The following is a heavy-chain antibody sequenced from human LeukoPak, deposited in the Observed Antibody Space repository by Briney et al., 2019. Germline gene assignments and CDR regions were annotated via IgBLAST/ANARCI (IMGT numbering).Heavy chain of an antibody. D-gene: IGHD3-22*01. CDR2: INPSGGST. V-gene: IGHV1-46*01. J-gene: IGHJ4*02. CDR3: ATDSSGYYLLDC. Sequence: ASVKVSCKASGYTFTSFYMHWVRQAPGQGLEWMGIINPSGGSTSYAQKFQGRVTMTRDMSTSTVYMELSSLRSEDTAVYYCATDSSGYYLLDCWGQGTLVTVSS. CDR1: GYTFTSFY.